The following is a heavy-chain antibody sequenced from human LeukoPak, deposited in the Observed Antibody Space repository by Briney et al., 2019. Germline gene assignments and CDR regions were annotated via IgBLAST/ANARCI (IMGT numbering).Heavy chain of an antibody. D-gene: IGHD3-10*01. Sequence: GGSLRLSCAASGFTVSSNYMSWVRQAPGKGLEWVSVIYSGGSTYYADSVKGRFTISRDNSKNTLYLQMNSLRAEDTAVYYCARSPYYYGSGSYSFDYWGQGTLVTVSS. V-gene: IGHV3-66*01. CDR1: GFTVSSNY. J-gene: IGHJ4*02. CDR2: IYSGGST. CDR3: ARSPYYYGSGSYSFDY.